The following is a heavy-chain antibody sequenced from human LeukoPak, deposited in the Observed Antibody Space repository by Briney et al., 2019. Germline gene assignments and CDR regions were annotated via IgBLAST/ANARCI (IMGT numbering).Heavy chain of an antibody. D-gene: IGHD3-9*01. V-gene: IGHV3-66*01. CDR2: IYSGGST. CDR3: ARFPLRYFDSNAFDI. J-gene: IGHJ3*02. CDR1: GFTFSSYA. Sequence: GGSLRLSCAASGFTFSSYAMSWVRQAPGKGLEWVSVIYSGGSTYYADSVKGRFTISRDNSKNTLYLQMNSLRAEDTAVYYCARFPLRYFDSNAFDIWGQGTMVTVSS.